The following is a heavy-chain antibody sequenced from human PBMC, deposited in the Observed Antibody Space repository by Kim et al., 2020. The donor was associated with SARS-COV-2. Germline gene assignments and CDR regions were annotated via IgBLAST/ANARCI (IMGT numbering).Heavy chain of an antibody. D-gene: IGHD3-22*01. CDR2: IYHSGGT. CDR1: GGFISGTNW. CDR3: AANGYYTIDN. J-gene: IGHJ4*02. Sequence: SETLSLTCAVSGGFISGTNWCSWVRQPPGKGLVWIGEIYHSGGTNYDPSLKSRVTISVDKSKNQISLKLNSVTAADTAIYYCAANGYYTIDNWGQGTLVIVSS. V-gene: IGHV4-4*02.